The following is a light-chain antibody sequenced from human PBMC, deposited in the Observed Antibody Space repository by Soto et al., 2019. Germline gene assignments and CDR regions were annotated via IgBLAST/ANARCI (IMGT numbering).Light chain of an antibody. CDR2: GAS. CDR3: QQYGSSPLT. CDR1: QTVSSNY. V-gene: IGKV3-20*01. J-gene: IGKJ4*01. Sequence: EIVLTQSPGTLSLSPGERASLSCRASQTVSSNYLAWYQQKPGQAPRFLIYGASSRATGIPDRFSGSGSGTDFTLTISRLEPEDFAVYYCQQYGSSPLTFGGGTKWIS.